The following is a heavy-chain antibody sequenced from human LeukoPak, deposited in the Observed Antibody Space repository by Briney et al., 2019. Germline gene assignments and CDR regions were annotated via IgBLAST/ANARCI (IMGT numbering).Heavy chain of an antibody. V-gene: IGHV4-31*03. CDR2: IYYSGST. J-gene: IGHJ5*02. Sequence: PSQTLSLTCTVSGGSISSGGYYWSWIRQHPGTGLEWIGYIYYSGSTYYNPSLKSRVTISVDTSKNQFSLKLSSVTAADPAVYYCARVTVVTEDNWFDPWGQGTLVTVSS. D-gene: IGHD4-23*01. CDR3: ARVTVVTEDNWFDP. CDR1: GGSISSGGYY.